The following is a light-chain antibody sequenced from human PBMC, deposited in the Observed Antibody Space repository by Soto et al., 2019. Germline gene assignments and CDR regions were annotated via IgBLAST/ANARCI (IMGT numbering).Light chain of an antibody. CDR1: QSVSSSY. CDR2: GAS. CDR3: QQYGNSPAT. J-gene: IGKJ3*01. Sequence: EIVLTQSPGTLSLSPGERATLSCRASQSVSSSYSAWYQQKPGQAPRLLIYGASSRATGIPDRFSGSGSGTDFTLTITRLEPEDFAVYYCQQYGNSPATFGPGTKVDIK. V-gene: IGKV3-20*01.